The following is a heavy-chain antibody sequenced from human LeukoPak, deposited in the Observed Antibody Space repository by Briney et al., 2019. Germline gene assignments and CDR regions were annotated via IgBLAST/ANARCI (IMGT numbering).Heavy chain of an antibody. CDR1: AASISSSSHH. Sequence: SETLSLTCTISAASISSSSHHWGWIRQSPGKGLEWIGSIYYGQTIYYNPSLNSRVTISVLTSKDQFTLQLNSATAADTAVYYCVRHDGRGGATMGALDSWGQGSLVTVSS. CDR2: IYYGQTI. D-gene: IGHD5-12*01. V-gene: IGHV4-39*01. J-gene: IGHJ4*02. CDR3: VRHDGRGGATMGALDS.